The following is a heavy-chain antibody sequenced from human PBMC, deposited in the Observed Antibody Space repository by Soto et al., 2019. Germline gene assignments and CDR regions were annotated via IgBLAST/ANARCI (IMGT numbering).Heavy chain of an antibody. CDR1: GFTFIDYG. Sequence: WGSLRLSCAVSGFTFIDYGMHFFRHSPFKWLEWVAVMSYAGTYKYYADSVKGRFTISRDLSGNTLFLQMNSLRLEDTAVYFCAKEMYPRTVLDSSSPWGDYWGQGTLVTVSS. J-gene: IGHJ4*02. CDR3: AKEMYPRTVLDSSSPWGDY. D-gene: IGHD6-6*01. V-gene: IGHV3-30*18. CDR2: MSYAGTYK.